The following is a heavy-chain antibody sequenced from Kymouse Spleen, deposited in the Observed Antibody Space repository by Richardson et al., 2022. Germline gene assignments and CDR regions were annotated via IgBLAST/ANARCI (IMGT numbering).Heavy chain of an antibody. CDR2: IRSKANSYAT. V-gene: IGHV3-73*02. J-gene: IGHJ6*02. Sequence: EVQLVESGGGLVQPGGSLKLSCAASGFTFSGSAMHWVRQASGKGLEWVGRIRSKANSYATAYAASVKGRFTISRDDSKNTAYLQMNSLKTEDTAVYYCTRHDAAAGTKYYGMDVWGQGTTVTVSS. D-gene: IGHD6-13*01. CDR3: TRHDAAAGTKYYGMDV. CDR1: GFTFSGSA.